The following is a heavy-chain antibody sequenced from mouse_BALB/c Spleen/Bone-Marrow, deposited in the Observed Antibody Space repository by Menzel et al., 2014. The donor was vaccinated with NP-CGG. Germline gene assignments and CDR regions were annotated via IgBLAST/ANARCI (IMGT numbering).Heavy chain of an antibody. V-gene: IGHV1S81*02. CDR3: TRSGFYGYGSYYDV. D-gene: IGHD1-2*01. Sequence: VQLQQSGAELLMPGALVKLSCQVFGYTSTNYYVFWVKQWPGQGLEWIGVIYPSNVVTNFNEKFMSKATLTVDISSSTAYMHLSSLTSEDSAVCYCTRSGFYGYGSYYDVWGAGTTINVPS. J-gene: IGHJ1*01. CDR1: GYTSTNYY. CDR2: IYPSNVVT.